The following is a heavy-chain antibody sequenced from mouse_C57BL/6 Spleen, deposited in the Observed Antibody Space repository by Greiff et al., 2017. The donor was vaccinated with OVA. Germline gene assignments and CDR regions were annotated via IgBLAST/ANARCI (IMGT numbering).Heavy chain of an antibody. Sequence: QVQLKESGAELVKPGASVKLSCKASGYTFTEYTIHWVKQRSGQGLEWIGWFYPGSGSIKYNEKFKDKATLTADKSSSTVYMELSRLTSEDSAVYFCARHEERGWLPYYFDYWGQGTTLTVSS. V-gene: IGHV1-62-2*01. D-gene: IGHD2-3*01. CDR3: ARHEERGWLPYYFDY. CDR1: GYTFTEYT. CDR2: FYPGSGSI. J-gene: IGHJ2*01.